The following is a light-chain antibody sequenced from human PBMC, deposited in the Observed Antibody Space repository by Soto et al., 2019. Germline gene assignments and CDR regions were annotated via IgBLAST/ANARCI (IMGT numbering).Light chain of an antibody. CDR1: QSVRTY. CDR2: DAS. Sequence: EIVLTQSPATLSLSPGERVTLSCRASQSVRTYLAWYQQKPGQAPRLLIFDASNRATGIPARFSGSGSGTDFTLTISSLEPEDFAVYYCHQRSNWPRTFGQGTKVEIK. J-gene: IGKJ1*01. V-gene: IGKV3-11*01. CDR3: HQRSNWPRT.